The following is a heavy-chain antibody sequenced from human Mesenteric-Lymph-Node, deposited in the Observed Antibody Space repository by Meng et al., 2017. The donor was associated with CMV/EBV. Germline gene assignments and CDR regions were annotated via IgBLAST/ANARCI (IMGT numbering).Heavy chain of an antibody. V-gene: IGHV4-39*01. CDR1: GGSISSSSYY. J-gene: IGHJ4*02. Sequence: SETLSLTCTVSGGSISSSSYYWGWIRQPPGKGLEWIGSIYYSGSTYYNPSLKSRVTISVDTSKNQFSLKLSSVTAADTAVYYCARQVRSEAARPYYFDYWGQGTLVTVSS. CDR2: IYYSGST. CDR3: ARQVRSEAARPYYFDY. D-gene: IGHD6-25*01.